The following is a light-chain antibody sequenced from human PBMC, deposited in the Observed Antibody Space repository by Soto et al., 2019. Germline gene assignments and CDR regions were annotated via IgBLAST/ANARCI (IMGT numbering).Light chain of an antibody. CDR3: QQRHRWPIT. Sequence: EVVCRQSPVTLSFYPWERATLSCRASQSFRGLLAWYQQKPGQAPRLLIYDAYNRATGIPPRFSGSGSGTDFTLTISSLEPEDSAVYYCQQRHRWPITFGQGTRLEI. CDR1: QSFRGL. J-gene: IGKJ5*01. CDR2: DAY. V-gene: IGKV3-11*01.